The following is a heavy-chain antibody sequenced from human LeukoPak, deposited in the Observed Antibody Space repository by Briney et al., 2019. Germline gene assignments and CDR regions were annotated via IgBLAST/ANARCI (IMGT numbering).Heavy chain of an antibody. J-gene: IGHJ5*02. CDR3: AKGLQRVVTATAFWFDP. V-gene: IGHV4-59*01. CDR1: GSSISSYY. Sequence: PSETLSLTCTISGSSISSYYWSWIRQPPGKGLEWIGYIYYTGSTNYNPSLKSRVTIPLDTSKNQFSLKLSSVTAADTAVYYCAKGLQRVVTATAFWFDPWGQGTLVTVSS. D-gene: IGHD4-23*01. CDR2: IYYTGST.